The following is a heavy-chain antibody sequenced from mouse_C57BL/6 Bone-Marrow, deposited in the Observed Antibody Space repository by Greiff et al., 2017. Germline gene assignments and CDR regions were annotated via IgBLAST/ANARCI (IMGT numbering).Heavy chain of an antibody. V-gene: IGHV1-72*01. J-gene: IGHJ2*01. CDR2: IDPNSGGT. CDR1: GYTFTSYW. CDR3: ARGGLLLRWPYYFDY. D-gene: IGHD1-1*01. Sequence: QVQLQQPGAELVKPGASVKLSCKASGYTFTSYWMHWVKQRPGRGLEWIGRIDPNSGGTKYNEKFKSKATLTVDKPSSTAYMQLSSLTSEESAVYDCARGGLLLRWPYYFDYWGQGTTLTVSS.